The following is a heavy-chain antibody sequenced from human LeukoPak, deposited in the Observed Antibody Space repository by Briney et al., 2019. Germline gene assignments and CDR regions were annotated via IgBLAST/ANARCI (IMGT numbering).Heavy chain of an antibody. Sequence: QTGGSLRLSCAASGFPLSSYSINWVRQAPGKGLEWVSYISSSGSALYYVDSVKGRFTVSRDNAKNSLFLQMNSPRAEDTAVYYCVRVKGSYFDYWGQGALVTVSS. CDR3: VRVKGSYFDY. D-gene: IGHD2-15*01. V-gene: IGHV3-48*01. CDR2: ISSSGSAL. J-gene: IGHJ4*02. CDR1: GFPLSSYS.